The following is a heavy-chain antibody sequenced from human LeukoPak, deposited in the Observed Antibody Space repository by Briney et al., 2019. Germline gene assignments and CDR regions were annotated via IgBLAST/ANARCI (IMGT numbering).Heavy chain of an antibody. Sequence: SQTLSLTCTVSGGSISSGGYYWSWIRQHPGKGLGWIGYIYYSGSTYYNPSLKSRVTISVDASKNQFSLKLSSVTAADTAVYYCAREKYRRWFDPWGQGTLVTVSS. CDR1: GGSISSGGYY. J-gene: IGHJ5*02. D-gene: IGHD2-2*01. V-gene: IGHV4-31*03. CDR2: IYYSGST. CDR3: AREKYRRWFDP.